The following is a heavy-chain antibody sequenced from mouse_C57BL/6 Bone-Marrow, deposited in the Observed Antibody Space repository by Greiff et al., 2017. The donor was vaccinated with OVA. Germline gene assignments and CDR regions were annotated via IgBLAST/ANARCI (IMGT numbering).Heavy chain of an antibody. CDR3: ARDAGAD. V-gene: IGHV7-1*01. Sequence: EVNLVESGGGLVQSGRSLRLSCATSGFTFSDFYMEWVRQAPGQGLEWIAASRNKANDYTTEYSASVKGRFIVSRDTSQSILYLQMNALRAEDTAIYYCARDAGADWGQGTLVTVSA. CDR1: GFTFSDFY. J-gene: IGHJ3*01. CDR2: SRNKANDYTT.